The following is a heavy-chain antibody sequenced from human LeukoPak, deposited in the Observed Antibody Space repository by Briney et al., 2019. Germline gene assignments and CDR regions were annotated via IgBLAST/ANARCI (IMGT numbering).Heavy chain of an antibody. CDR2: ISGSGGST. V-gene: IGHV3-23*01. D-gene: IGHD6-19*01. CDR1: GFTFSSYA. CDR3: ARRVGSGWPVQH. J-gene: IGHJ1*01. Sequence: GGSLRLSCAASGFTFSSYAMSWVRQAPGKGLEWVSAISGSGGSTYYADSVKGRFTISRDISKNTLYLQMNSLRAEDTAVYYCARRVGSGWPVQHWGQGTLVTVSS.